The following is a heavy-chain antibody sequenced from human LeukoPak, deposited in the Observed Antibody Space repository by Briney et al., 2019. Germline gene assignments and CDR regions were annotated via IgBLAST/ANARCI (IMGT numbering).Heavy chain of an antibody. CDR3: ARGGYYYDSSGYWWDY. Sequence: GGSLRLSCAASGFTFSSYSMNWVRQAPGKGLEWVSSISSSSSYIYYADSVKGRFTISRDNAKNSLYLQMNSLRAEDAAVYYCARGGYYYDSSGYWWDYWGQGTLVTVSS. D-gene: IGHD3-22*01. CDR2: ISSSSSYI. CDR1: GFTFSSYS. V-gene: IGHV3-21*01. J-gene: IGHJ4*02.